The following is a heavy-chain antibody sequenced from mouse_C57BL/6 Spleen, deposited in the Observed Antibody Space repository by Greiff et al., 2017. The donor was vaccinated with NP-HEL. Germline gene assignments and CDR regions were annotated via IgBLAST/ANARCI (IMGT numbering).Heavy chain of an antibody. J-gene: IGHJ4*01. Sequence: VQLQQSGPELVKPGASVKIPCKASGYTFTDYNMDWVKQSHGKSLEWIGDINPNNGGTIYNQKFKGKATLTVDKSSSTAYMELRSLTSEDTAVYYCAREEVYYYGGYAMDYWGQGTSVTVAS. CDR2: INPNNGGT. V-gene: IGHV1-18*01. CDR1: GYTFTDYN. CDR3: AREEVYYYGGYAMDY. D-gene: IGHD1-1*01.